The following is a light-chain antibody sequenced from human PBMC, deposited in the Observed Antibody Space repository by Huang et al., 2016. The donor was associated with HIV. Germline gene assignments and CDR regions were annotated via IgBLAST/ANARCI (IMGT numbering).Light chain of an antibody. CDR2: DAS. Sequence: EIVLTQSPATLSLSPGARATLSCRASQSVSRFLAWYQQKAGQAPRLLIYDASNRAVDIPARFSGSGSGTEFTRTISSLEPEDVAVYYCQQRSSWPRVTFGGGTKVELK. V-gene: IGKV3-11*01. J-gene: IGKJ4*01. CDR1: QSVSRF. CDR3: QQRSSWPRVT.